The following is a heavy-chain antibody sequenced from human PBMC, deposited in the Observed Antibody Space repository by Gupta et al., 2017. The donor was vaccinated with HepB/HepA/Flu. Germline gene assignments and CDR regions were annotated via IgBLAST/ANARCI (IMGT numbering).Heavy chain of an antibody. J-gene: IGHJ6*02. CDR2: IKQDGSEK. CDR1: GFTFSSYW. V-gene: IGHV3-7*01. Sequence: EVQLVEYGGGLVQPGGSLRLSCAASGFTFSSYWMSWVRKAPGKGLEWVANIKQDGSEKYYVDSVKGRFTISRDNAKNSLYLQMNSLRAEDTAVYYCARDDDPGDYYYYGMDVWGQGTTVTVSS. D-gene: IGHD7-27*01. CDR3: ARDDDPGDYYYYGMDV.